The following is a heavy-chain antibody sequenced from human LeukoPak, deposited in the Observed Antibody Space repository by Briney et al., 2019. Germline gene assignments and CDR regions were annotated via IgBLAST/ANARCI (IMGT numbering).Heavy chain of an antibody. CDR1: GGSISSYY. D-gene: IGHD4-23*01. CDR2: LFYSGST. CDR3: ARPSLDYGGIDAFDF. Sequence: SETLSLTCTVSGGSISSYYWSWIRQPPGKGLEWIAYLFYSGSTDYNPSLASRVTISVDTSKNQFSLKLSSVTAADTPVYYCARPSLDYGGIDAFDFWGQGTLVTVSS. V-gene: IGHV4-59*08. J-gene: IGHJ3*01.